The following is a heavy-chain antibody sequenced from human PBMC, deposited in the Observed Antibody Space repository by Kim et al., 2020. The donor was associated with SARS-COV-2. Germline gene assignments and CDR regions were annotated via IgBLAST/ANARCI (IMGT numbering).Heavy chain of an antibody. CDR2: GGT. V-gene: IGHV1-2*02. CDR3: ARDGGHIVP. J-gene: IGHJ5*02. D-gene: IGHD2-21*01. Sequence: GGTNYARTFQGRVTMTRDTSISTAYMELSRLRSDDTAVYYCARDGGHIVPWGQGTLVTVSS.